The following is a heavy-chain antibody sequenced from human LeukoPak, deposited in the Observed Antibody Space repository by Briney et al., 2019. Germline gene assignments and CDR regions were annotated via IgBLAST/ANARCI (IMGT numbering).Heavy chain of an antibody. CDR2: INSNSGDT. Sequence: GASVKVSCKASGYTFTAYYLHWVRQAPGQGLEWMGWINSNSGDTNSAQKFQGRVTLTRDTSITTAYMEMSSLSSDDTAVYYCAREGLRSIAARRGTRDYMDVWGKGTTVIVSS. J-gene: IGHJ6*03. V-gene: IGHV1-2*02. D-gene: IGHD6-6*01. CDR1: GYTFTAYY. CDR3: AREGLRSIAARRGTRDYMDV.